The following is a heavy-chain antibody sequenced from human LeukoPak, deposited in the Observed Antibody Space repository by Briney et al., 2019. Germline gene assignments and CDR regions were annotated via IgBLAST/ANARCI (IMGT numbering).Heavy chain of an antibody. Sequence: PGGSLRLSCAASGFTFSSYWMSWVRQAPGKGLEWVANIKQDGSEKYYVDSVKGRFTISRDNAKNSLYLQMNSLRAEETAVYYCARESPNYYDSSGYAGDAFDIWGQGTMVTVSS. J-gene: IGHJ3*02. V-gene: IGHV3-7*01. CDR2: IKQDGSEK. D-gene: IGHD3-22*01. CDR3: ARESPNYYDSSGYAGDAFDI. CDR1: GFTFSSYW.